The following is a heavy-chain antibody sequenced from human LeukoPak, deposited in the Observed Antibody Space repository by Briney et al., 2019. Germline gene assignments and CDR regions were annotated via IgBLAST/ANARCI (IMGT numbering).Heavy chain of an antibody. V-gene: IGHV1-18*01. Sequence: ASVKVSCKASGYTFTSYGISWVRQAPGQGLEWMGWISAYNGNTNYAQKLQGRVTMTTDTSTSTAYMELRRLRSYDTAVYYCARGTSEDFWSGPDAFDIWGQGTMVTVSS. D-gene: IGHD3-3*01. CDR3: ARGTSEDFWSGPDAFDI. J-gene: IGHJ3*02. CDR2: ISAYNGNT. CDR1: GYTFTSYG.